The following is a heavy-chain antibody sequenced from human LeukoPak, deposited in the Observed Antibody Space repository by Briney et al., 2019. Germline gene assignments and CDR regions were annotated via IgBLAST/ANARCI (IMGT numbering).Heavy chain of an antibody. J-gene: IGHJ4*02. CDR2: IKPIDDTT. D-gene: IGHD2-21*02. CDR1: GYPFTSYH. Sequence: ASVKVSCKTSGYPFTSYHMHWVRQAPGQGLEWMGIIKPIDDTTSFTQKFQGRLTMTRDTSTSTVFMELTSLRSEGTALYYCARDSGDWSVDYWGQGTLVTVSS. CDR3: ARDSGDWSVDY. V-gene: IGHV1-46*01.